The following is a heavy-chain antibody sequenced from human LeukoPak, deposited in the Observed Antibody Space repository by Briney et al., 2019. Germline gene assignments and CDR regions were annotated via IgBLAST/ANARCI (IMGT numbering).Heavy chain of an antibody. V-gene: IGHV1-3*01. D-gene: IGHD2-15*01. CDR1: GYTFTSYA. J-gene: IGHJ6*02. CDR3: ARDGSYLGYCSGGSCYSLGYYYYGMDV. CDR2: INAGNGNT. Sequence: ASVKVSCKASGYTFTSYAMHWVRQAPGQRLEWMGWINAGNGNTKYSQKFQGRVTITRDTSASTAYMELSSLRSEDTAVYCCARDGSYLGYCSGGSCYSLGYYYYGMDVWGQGTTVTVSS.